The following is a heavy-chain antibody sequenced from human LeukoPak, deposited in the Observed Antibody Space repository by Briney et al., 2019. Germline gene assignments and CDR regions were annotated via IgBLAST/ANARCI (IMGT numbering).Heavy chain of an antibody. CDR2: IGWNSGSI. V-gene: IGHV3-9*01. J-gene: IGHJ4*02. CDR3: ARDPPEGYYDSSGIFDY. CDR1: GFTFDDYA. Sequence: GGSLRLSCAASGFTFDDYAMHWVRQAPGKGLEWVSGIGWNSGSIGYADSVKGRFTISRDNSKNTLYLQMNSLRAEDTAVYYCARDPPEGYYDSSGIFDYWGQGTLVTVSS. D-gene: IGHD3-22*01.